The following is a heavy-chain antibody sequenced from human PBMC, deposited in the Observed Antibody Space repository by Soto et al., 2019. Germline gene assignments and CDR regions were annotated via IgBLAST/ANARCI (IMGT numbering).Heavy chain of an antibody. CDR1: GGTFSSYA. J-gene: IGHJ6*02. Sequence: SVKVSCKASGGTFSSYAISWVRQAPGQGLEWMGGIIPIFGTANYAQKFQGRVTITADKSTSTAYMELSSLRSEDTAVYYCAGPSGSYLYYYYGMDVWGQGTTVTASS. CDR3: AGPSGSYLYYYYGMDV. CDR2: IIPIFGTA. V-gene: IGHV1-69*06. D-gene: IGHD1-26*01.